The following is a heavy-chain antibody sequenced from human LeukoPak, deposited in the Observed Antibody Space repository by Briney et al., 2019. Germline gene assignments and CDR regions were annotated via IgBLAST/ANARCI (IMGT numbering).Heavy chain of an antibody. V-gene: IGHV3-30*03. CDR3: ARDYGTTGILAYYYYMDV. Sequence: PGRSPRLSCAASGFTFSSYGMHWVRQAPGKGLEWVAVISYDGSNKYYADSVKGRFTISRDNAKNSLYLQMNSLRAEDTAVYYCARDYGTTGILAYYYYMDVWGKGTTVTISS. J-gene: IGHJ6*03. CDR1: GFTFSSYG. D-gene: IGHD1-1*01. CDR2: ISYDGSNK.